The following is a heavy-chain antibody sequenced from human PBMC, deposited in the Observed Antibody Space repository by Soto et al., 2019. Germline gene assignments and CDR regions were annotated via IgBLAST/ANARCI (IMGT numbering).Heavy chain of an antibody. CDR2: ISGSGGST. Sequence: GSLRLSCAASGFTFSTYAMSWVRQAPGKGLEWVSAISGSGGSTYYADSVKGRFTISRDNSKNTLYLQMNSLRAEDTAVYYCASRRVVVAATGDYWGQGTLVTVSS. CDR3: ASRRVVVAATGDY. CDR1: GFTFSTYA. J-gene: IGHJ4*02. V-gene: IGHV3-23*01. D-gene: IGHD2-15*01.